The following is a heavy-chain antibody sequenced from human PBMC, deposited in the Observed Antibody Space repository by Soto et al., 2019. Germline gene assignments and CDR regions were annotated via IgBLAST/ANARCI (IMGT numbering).Heavy chain of an antibody. Sequence: ASVKVSCKASGYTFTSYGISWVRQAPGQGIEWMGWISAYNGNTNYAQELQGRVTMTTHTSTSTAYMELRSLRSADTAVYYCARDFPRGGTVTPCYYYYYRMDVWGPGTTLTVSS. CDR1: GYTFTSYG. CDR3: ARDFPRGGTVTPCYYYYYRMDV. CDR2: ISAYNGNT. J-gene: IGHJ6*02. V-gene: IGHV1-18*01. D-gene: IGHD4-4*01.